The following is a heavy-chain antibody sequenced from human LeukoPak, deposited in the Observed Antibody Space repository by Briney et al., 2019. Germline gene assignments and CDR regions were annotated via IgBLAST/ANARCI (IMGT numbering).Heavy chain of an antibody. CDR3: ARDGRDGFIDY. J-gene: IGHJ4*02. CDR1: GFTFTSYW. CDR2: LNEDGTKK. D-gene: IGHD5-24*01. V-gene: IGHV3-7*01. Sequence: PGGSLRLSCAASGFTFTSYWMSWVRQAPGKGLEWVANLNEDGTKKYYVGSVKGRFTISRDSAKNSLYLQLDSLRAGDTAVYYCARDGRDGFIDYWGQGTLATVSS.